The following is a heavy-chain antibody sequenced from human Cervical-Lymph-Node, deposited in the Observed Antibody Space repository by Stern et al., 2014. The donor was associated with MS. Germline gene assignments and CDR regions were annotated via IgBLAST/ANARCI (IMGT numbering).Heavy chain of an antibody. CDR3: ARELDYGDLVGYYYYGMDV. CDR2: INPNRGGT. D-gene: IGHD4-17*01. Sequence: VQLVESGAGVKKPGASVKVSCKASGYTFTGSYMHWGRQAPGKGLEWMGWINPNRGGTNYAQKFQGWVTMTRDTSISTAYMELSRLRSDDTAVYYCARELDYGDLVGYYYYGMDVWGQGTTVTVSS. J-gene: IGHJ6*02. V-gene: IGHV1-2*04. CDR1: GYTFTGSY.